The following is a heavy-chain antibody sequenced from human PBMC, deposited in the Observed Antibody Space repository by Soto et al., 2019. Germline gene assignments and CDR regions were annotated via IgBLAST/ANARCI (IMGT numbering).Heavy chain of an antibody. Sequence: QVQLQESGPGLVKPSETLSLTCTVSGGSVSSGSYYWSWIRQPPGKGLEWIGYIYYSGSTNYNPSPTRRVTISVDTSKNQFSLKLSSVTAADTAVYYCARGDVWGQGTTVTVSS. V-gene: IGHV4-61*01. CDR2: IYYSGST. CDR1: GGSVSSGSYY. CDR3: ARGDV. J-gene: IGHJ6*02.